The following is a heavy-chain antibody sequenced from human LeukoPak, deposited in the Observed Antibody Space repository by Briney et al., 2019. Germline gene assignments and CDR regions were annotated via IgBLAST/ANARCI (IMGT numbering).Heavy chain of an antibody. Sequence: GSLRLSCAASGFAFSSYAMHWVRQAPGKGLEWVAVISYDGSNKYYADSVKGRFTISRDNSKNTLYLQMNSLRAEDTAVYYCARDWLRGLDYWGQGTLVTVSS. D-gene: IGHD5-12*01. V-gene: IGHV3-30-3*01. CDR1: GFAFSSYA. CDR3: ARDWLRGLDY. J-gene: IGHJ4*02. CDR2: ISYDGSNK.